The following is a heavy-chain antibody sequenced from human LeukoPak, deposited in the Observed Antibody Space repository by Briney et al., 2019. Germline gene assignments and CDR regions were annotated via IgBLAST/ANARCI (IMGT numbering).Heavy chain of an antibody. D-gene: IGHD2-21*02. Sequence: GGSLRLSRAASGFTFSSYGMHWVRQAPGKGLEWVAVISYDGSNKYYADSVKGRFTISRDDSKNTLYLQMNSLRAEDTAVYYCAKEVCGGDCYLFDYWGQGTLVTVSS. V-gene: IGHV3-30*18. CDR2: ISYDGSNK. J-gene: IGHJ4*02. CDR3: AKEVCGGDCYLFDY. CDR1: GFTFSSYG.